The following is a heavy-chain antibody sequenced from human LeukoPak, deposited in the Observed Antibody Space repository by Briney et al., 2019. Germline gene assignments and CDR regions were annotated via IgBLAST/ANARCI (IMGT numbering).Heavy chain of an antibody. Sequence: ASVKVSCKASGYTFTSYYMHWVRQAPGQGLEWMGWMNPNSGNTGYAQKFQDRVTITRNTSISTAYMELSSLRSEDTAVYYCARVGDFPGRGYMDVWGKGTTVTVSS. D-gene: IGHD3-16*01. J-gene: IGHJ6*03. CDR2: MNPNSGNT. CDR1: GYTFTSYY. CDR3: ARVGDFPGRGYMDV. V-gene: IGHV1-8*01.